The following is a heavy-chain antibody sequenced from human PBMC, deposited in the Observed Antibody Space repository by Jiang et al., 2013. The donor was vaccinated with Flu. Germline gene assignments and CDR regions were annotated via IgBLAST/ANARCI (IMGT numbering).Heavy chain of an antibody. CDR3: ASWANYDLFRWFDP. CDR2: IYYSGST. CDR1: GGPINSVDYY. V-gene: IGHV4-31*03. D-gene: IGHD3-9*01. Sequence: LLKPSETLSLTCTVSGGPINSVDYYWSWIRQHPGKGLEWIGYIYYSGSTYYNPSLKSRVTISVDTSKNQFSLKLSSVTAADTAVYYCASWANYDLFRWFDPWGQGTLVTVSS. J-gene: IGHJ5*02.